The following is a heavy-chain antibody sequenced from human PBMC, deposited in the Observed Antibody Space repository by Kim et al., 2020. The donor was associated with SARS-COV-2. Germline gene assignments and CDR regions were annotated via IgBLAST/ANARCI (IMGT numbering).Heavy chain of an antibody. CDR2: INHSGST. V-gene: IGHV4-34*01. D-gene: IGHD2-21*02. CDR1: GGSFSGYY. CDR3: ARGGGVVVVTAIRVFNWFDP. J-gene: IGHJ5*02. Sequence: SETLSLTCAVYGGSFSGYYWSWIRQPPGKGLEWIGEINHSGSTNYNPSLKSRVTISVDTSKNQFSLKLSSVTAADTAVYYCARGGGVVVVTAIRVFNWFDPWGQGTLVTVSS.